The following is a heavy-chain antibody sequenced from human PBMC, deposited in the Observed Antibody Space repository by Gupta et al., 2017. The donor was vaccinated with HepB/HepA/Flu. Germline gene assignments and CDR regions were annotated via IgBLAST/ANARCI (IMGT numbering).Heavy chain of an antibody. CDR1: GFSLNTSRVG. D-gene: IGHD3-16*02. Sequence: QITLKESGPTLVKPTQTLTLTCTFSGFSLNTSRVGVGWIRQPPGKALEWLALIYWDDDKRYSPSLKSRLTITKDTSKNQVVLTMTNMDPVDTATYYCAHTSGWGSYRYTSYYYYGMDVWGQGTTVTVSA. CDR3: AHTSGWGSYRYTSYYYYGMDV. V-gene: IGHV2-5*02. J-gene: IGHJ6*01. CDR2: IYWDDDK.